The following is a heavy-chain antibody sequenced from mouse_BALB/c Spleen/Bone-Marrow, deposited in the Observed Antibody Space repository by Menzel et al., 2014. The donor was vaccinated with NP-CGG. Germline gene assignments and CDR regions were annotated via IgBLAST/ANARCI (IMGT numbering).Heavy chain of an antibody. CDR1: GFDFSRYY. CDR2: INPDSSPI. V-gene: IGHV4-1*02. CDR3: ARPRYYGSIFAY. Sequence: EVKLMESGGGLVQPGGSLKLSCAASGFDFSRYYMSWVRQAPGKGLEWIGEINPDSSPINYTPSLKDKFIISRDNAKNTLYLQMSKVRFEDTALYYCARPRYYGSIFAYWGQGTLVTVSA. D-gene: IGHD1-1*01. J-gene: IGHJ3*01.